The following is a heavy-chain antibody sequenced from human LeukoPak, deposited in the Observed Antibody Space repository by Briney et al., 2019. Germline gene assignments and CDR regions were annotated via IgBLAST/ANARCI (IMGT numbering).Heavy chain of an antibody. CDR1: GFTFSSYA. V-gene: IGHV3-23*01. CDR2: ISGSGGST. J-gene: IGHJ4*02. Sequence: GGSLRLSCAASGFTFSSYAMSWVRQAPGKGLEWVSAISGSGGSTYYADSVKGRFTISRDNSKNTLYLQMNSLRAEDTAVYYCAKTPGDFWSGYYPLEYYFDYWGQGTLVTVSS. D-gene: IGHD3-3*01. CDR3: AKTPGDFWSGYYPLEYYFDY.